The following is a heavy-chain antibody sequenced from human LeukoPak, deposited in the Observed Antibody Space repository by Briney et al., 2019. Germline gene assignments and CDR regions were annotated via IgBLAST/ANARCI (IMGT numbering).Heavy chain of an antibody. V-gene: IGHV4-59*08. Sequence: KSSETLSLTCTVSGGSISSYYWSWIRQPPGKGLEWIGYIYYSGSTNYNPSLKSRVTISVDTSKSQFSLNLTSVTAADTAVYYCARAGYDFWSAAFDIWGQGTLVTFSS. CDR2: IYYSGST. J-gene: IGHJ3*02. CDR3: ARAGYDFWSAAFDI. CDR1: GGSISSYY. D-gene: IGHD3-3*01.